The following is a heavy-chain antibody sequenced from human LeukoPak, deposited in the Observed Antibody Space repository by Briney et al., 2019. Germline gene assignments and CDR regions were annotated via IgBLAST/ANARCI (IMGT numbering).Heavy chain of an antibody. D-gene: IGHD2-2*01. V-gene: IGHV3-30-3*01. Sequence: PGRSLRLSCAASGFTFSSYAMHWVRQAPGKGLEWVAVISYDVSNKYYADSVKGRFTISRDNSKNTLYLQMNSLRAEDTAVYYCARAHCSSTSCYGDYWGEGTLVTVSS. CDR2: ISYDVSNK. J-gene: IGHJ4*02. CDR3: ARAHCSSTSCYGDY. CDR1: GFTFSSYA.